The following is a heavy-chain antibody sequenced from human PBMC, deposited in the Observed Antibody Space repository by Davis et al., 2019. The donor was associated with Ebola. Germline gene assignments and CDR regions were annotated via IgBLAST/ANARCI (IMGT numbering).Heavy chain of an antibody. J-gene: IGHJ4*02. V-gene: IGHV3-23*01. Sequence: PGGSLRLSCAASGFTFSSYAMSWVRQAPGKGLEWVSAISGSATSTFYADSVKGRFTISRDNARDSLYLQMDSLRVGDTAIYYCARDAFSLSRYDTEDHWGQGTLVTVSS. CDR2: ISGSATST. D-gene: IGHD3-9*01. CDR3: ARDAFSLSRYDTEDH. CDR1: GFTFSSYA.